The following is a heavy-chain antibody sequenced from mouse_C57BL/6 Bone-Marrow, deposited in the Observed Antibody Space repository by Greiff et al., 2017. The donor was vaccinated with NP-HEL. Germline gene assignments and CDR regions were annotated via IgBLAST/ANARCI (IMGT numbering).Heavy chain of an antibody. CDR1: GYAFTNYL. V-gene: IGHV1-54*01. CDR3: ASMVTTGYFDY. Sequence: QVQLQHSGAELVRPGTSVKVSCKASGYAFTNYLIEWVKQRPGQGLEWIGVINPGSGGTNYNEKFKGKATLTADKSSSTAYMQLSSLTSEDSAVYFCASMVTTGYFDYWGQGTTLTVSS. CDR2: INPGSGGT. D-gene: IGHD2-2*01. J-gene: IGHJ2*01.